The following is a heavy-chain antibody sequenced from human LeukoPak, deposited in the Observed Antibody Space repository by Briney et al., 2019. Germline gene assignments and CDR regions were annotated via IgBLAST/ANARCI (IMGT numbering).Heavy chain of an antibody. Sequence: SETLSLTCTVSGGSISSYYWSWIRQPPGKGLEWIGYVYYSGSTSYNPSLKSRVTISVDTSKNQFSLKLSSVTAADTAIYYCAREVYDTSGYYRHFDYWGQGTLSPSPQ. CDR1: GGSISSYY. CDR3: AREVYDTSGYYRHFDY. D-gene: IGHD3-22*01. V-gene: IGHV4-59*01. CDR2: VYYSGST. J-gene: IGHJ4*02.